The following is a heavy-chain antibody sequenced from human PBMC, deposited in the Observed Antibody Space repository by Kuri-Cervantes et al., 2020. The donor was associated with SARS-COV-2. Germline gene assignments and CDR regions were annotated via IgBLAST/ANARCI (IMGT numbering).Heavy chain of an antibody. J-gene: IGHJ5*02. CDR1: DASVGSTRYD. D-gene: IGHD3-22*01. V-gene: IGHV4-39*01. CDR2: IYYSGST. Sequence: SETLSLTCTVSDASVGSTRYDWGWIRQPTGKGLEWPGTIYYSGSTYYNPSLTSRVTLPVDTSWNQFSLKLSSVTASDTAVYYCATSYYYDSSGYYGWFDPWGQGVLVTVSS. CDR3: ATSYYYDSSGYYGWFDP.